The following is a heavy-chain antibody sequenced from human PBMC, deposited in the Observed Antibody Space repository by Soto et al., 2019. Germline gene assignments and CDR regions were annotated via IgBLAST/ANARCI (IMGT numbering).Heavy chain of an antibody. CDR3: AKVNRFYYDSGGFLDY. V-gene: IGHV3-23*01. D-gene: IGHD3-22*01. J-gene: IGHJ4*02. CDR2: ISGSGGST. Sequence: GGSLRLSCAASGFTFSSYAMTWVLQAPWEGLECVSVISGSGGSTYYAEFVKGRFTISRDNSKRTLYLQINSLRADDTAVYYCAKVNRFYYDSGGFLDYWARGTLVPVSS. CDR1: GFTFSSYA.